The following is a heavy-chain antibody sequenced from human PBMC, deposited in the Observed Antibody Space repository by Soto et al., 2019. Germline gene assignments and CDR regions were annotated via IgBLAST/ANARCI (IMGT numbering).Heavy chain of an antibody. CDR2: ISGSGDST. CDR3: AKDRGGSYYYYFDY. J-gene: IGHJ4*02. CDR1: GFTFSSYA. V-gene: IGHV3-23*01. D-gene: IGHD1-26*01. Sequence: GGSLRLSCAASGFTFSSYALNWVRQVPGKGLEWVSRISGSGDSTYYADSVRGRFTISRDNSKNTLYLQMNSLRADDTAVYFCAKDRGGSYYYYFDYWGQGTLVTVSS.